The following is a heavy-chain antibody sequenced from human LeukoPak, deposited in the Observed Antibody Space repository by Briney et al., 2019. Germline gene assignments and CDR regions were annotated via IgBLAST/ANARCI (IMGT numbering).Heavy chain of an antibody. Sequence: GPVKVSCKASGYTFTSYDINWVRQATGQGLEWMGWMNPNSGNTGYAQKFQGRVTITRNTSISTAYMELSSLRSEDTAVYYCARAKVGYDFWSGYYNYYYYMDVWGKGTTVTVSS. CDR2: MNPNSGNT. J-gene: IGHJ6*03. CDR1: GYTFTSYD. D-gene: IGHD3-3*01. CDR3: ARAKVGYDFWSGYYNYYYYMDV. V-gene: IGHV1-8*03.